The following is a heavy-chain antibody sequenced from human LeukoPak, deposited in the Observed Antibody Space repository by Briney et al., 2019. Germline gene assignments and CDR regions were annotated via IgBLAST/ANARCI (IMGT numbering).Heavy chain of an antibody. CDR3: SPAAMPSDWFDP. CDR2: ISSSGSTI. J-gene: IGHJ5*02. CDR1: GFTFSDYY. D-gene: IGHD2-2*01. V-gene: IGHV3-11*01. Sequence: PGESLRLSCAASGFTFSDYYMSWIRQAPGKGLEWVSYISSSGSTIYYADSVKGRFTISRDNAKNSLYLQMNSLRAEDTAVYYCSPAAMPSDWFDPWGQGTLVTVSS.